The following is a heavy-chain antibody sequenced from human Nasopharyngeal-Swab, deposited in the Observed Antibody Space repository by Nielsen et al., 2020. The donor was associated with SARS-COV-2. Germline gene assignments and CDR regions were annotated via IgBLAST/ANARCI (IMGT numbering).Heavy chain of an antibody. V-gene: IGHV3-23*01. Sequence: VRRCPGKGLEWVSAISGSGGSTYYADSVKGRFTISRDNSKNTLYLQMNSLRAEDTAVYYCAKGSGYYYDSSGRPGAFDIWGQGTMVTVSS. D-gene: IGHD3-22*01. J-gene: IGHJ3*02. CDR3: AKGSGYYYDSSGRPGAFDI. CDR2: ISGSGGST.